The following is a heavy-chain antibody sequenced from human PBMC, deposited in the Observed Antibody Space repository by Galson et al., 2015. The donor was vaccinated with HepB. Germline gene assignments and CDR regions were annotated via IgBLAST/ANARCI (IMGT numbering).Heavy chain of an antibody. CDR1: GGSISSYY. CDR3: ARRIDGVDGMDV. D-gene: IGHD5-24*01. CDR2: IYYSGST. V-gene: IGHV4-59*08. J-gene: IGHJ6*02. Sequence: ETLSLTCTVSGGSISSYYWSWIRQPPGKGLEWIGYIYYSGSTNYNPSLKSRVTISVDTSKNQFSLKLSSVTAADTAVYYCARRIDGVDGMDVWGQGTTVTVSS.